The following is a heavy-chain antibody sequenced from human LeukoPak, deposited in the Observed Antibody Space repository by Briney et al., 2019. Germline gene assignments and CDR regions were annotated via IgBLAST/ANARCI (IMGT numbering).Heavy chain of an antibody. Sequence: PSETLSLTCTVSGGSLSSYYWSWIRQPPGKGLEWIGYIYSSGTTNYNPSLKSRVTISVDTSKNQFSLKMRSVTAADTAVYYCSRARHFGSGREGFDIWGQGTMITVSS. D-gene: IGHD3-10*01. CDR1: GGSLSSYY. CDR3: SRARHFGSGREGFDI. J-gene: IGHJ3*02. V-gene: IGHV4-59*01. CDR2: IYSSGTT.